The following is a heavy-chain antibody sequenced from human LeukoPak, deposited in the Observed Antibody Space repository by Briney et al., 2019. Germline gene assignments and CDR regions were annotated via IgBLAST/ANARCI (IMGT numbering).Heavy chain of an antibody. CDR2: IYSGGST. V-gene: IGHV3-66*01. CDR3: ARYESGWYLDY. J-gene: IGHJ4*02. CDR1: GFTVSSNY. Sequence: AGGSLRLSCAASGFTVSSNYMSWVRQAPGKGLEWVSVIYSGGSTYYADSVKGRFTISRDNSKNTLYLQMNSLRAEDTAVYYCARYESGWYLDYWGQGTLVTVSS. D-gene: IGHD6-19*01.